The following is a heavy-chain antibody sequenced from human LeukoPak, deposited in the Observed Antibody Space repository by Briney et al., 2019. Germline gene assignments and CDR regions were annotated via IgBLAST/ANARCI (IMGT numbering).Heavy chain of an antibody. J-gene: IGHJ4*02. CDR1: GYTFTSYY. D-gene: IGHD2-15*01. V-gene: IGHV1-46*01. CDR3: ARDSAMRSGGSWPGDY. Sequence: ASVKVSCKASGYTFTSYYMHWVRQAPGQGLEWMGIINPSGGSTSYAQKFQGRVTMTRDTSTSTVYMELSSLRSEDTAVYYCARDSAMRSGGSWPGDYWGQGTLVTVSS. CDR2: INPSGGST.